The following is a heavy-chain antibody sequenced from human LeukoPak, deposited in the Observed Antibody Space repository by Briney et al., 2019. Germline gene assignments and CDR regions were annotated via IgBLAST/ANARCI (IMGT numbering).Heavy chain of an antibody. CDR1: GGSISSYY. Sequence: SETLSLTCTVSGGSISSYYWSWIRQPPGKGLEWIGYIYYSGSTNYNPSLKSRVTISADTSKNQFSLKLSSVTAADTAVYYCARLGYCSGGSCYFWFDPWGQGTLVTVSS. V-gene: IGHV4-59*08. CDR2: IYYSGST. CDR3: ARLGYCSGGSCYFWFDP. D-gene: IGHD2-15*01. J-gene: IGHJ5*02.